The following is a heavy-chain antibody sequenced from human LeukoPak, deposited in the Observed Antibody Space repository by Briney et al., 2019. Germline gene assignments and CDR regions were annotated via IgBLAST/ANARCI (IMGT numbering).Heavy chain of an antibody. CDR2: INPNSGVT. V-gene: IGHV1-2*02. D-gene: IGHD4-17*01. J-gene: IGHJ4*02. CDR3: ARPSDYGDYIDY. Sequence: DSVKVSCKGSGYTFIDHYMHWVRQAPGQGLEWMAKINPNSGVTAYAERFQGRVTLTRDTSISTVYMELRTLTSGDTAVYYCARPSDYGDYIDYWGQGTLATVSS. CDR1: GYTFIDHY.